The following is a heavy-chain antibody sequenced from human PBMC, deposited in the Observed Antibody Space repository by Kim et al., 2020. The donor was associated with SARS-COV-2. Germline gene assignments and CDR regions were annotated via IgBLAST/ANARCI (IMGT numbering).Heavy chain of an antibody. CDR2: INHSGST. CDR3: SRGRWHLRWYFCY. CDR1: GGSFSGYY. Sequence: SETLTLTCAVYGGSFSGYYWSWVRQPPGKGLEWIGEINHSGSTKYNPSLKSRVTISVETTNNKISLKLSSVTGADAAVYYCSRGRWHLRWYFCYWGEGT. D-gene: IGHD4-17*01. V-gene: IGHV4-34*01. J-gene: IGHJ4*02.